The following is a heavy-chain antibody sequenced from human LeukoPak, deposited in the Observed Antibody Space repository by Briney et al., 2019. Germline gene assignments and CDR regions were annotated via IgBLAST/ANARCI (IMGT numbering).Heavy chain of an antibody. CDR3: ATHMFRGIIDGFDN. CDR2: IDPSESFI. Sequence: SCISWVRQMPGKGLEWIGRIDPSESFISYSPPFQGHVNIADKSISTAYLQWSSLKASDTAMYYCATHMFRGIIDGFDNWGQGTLVTVSS. CDR1: SC. V-gene: IGHV5-10-1*01. J-gene: IGHJ4*02. D-gene: IGHD3-10*01.